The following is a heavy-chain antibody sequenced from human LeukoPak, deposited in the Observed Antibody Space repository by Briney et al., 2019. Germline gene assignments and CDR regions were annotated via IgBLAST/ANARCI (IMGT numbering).Heavy chain of an antibody. CDR3: ARDREYGYCSGGSCPAWFDP. CDR1: GGTFSSYA. Sequence: SVKVSCKASGGTFSSYAISWVRQAPGQGLEWMGGIIPIFGTANYAQKFQGRVTITADESTSTAYMELSSLRSEDTAVYYCARDREYGYCSGGSCPAWFDPWGQGTLVAVSS. D-gene: IGHD2-15*01. J-gene: IGHJ5*02. CDR2: IIPIFGTA. V-gene: IGHV1-69*01.